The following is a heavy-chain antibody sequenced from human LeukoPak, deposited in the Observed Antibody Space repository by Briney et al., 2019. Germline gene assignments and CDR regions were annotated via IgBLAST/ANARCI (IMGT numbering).Heavy chain of an antibody. V-gene: IGHV1-46*01. CDR2: INPSGGST. CDR1: GYTFTSYY. CDR3: AYGDGYNNYFDY. J-gene: IGHJ4*02. Sequence: ASVKVSCKASGYTFTSYYMHWVRQAPGQGLEWMGIINPSGGSTSYAQKCQGRVTITADESTSTAYMELSSLRSEDTAVYFCAYGDGYNNYFDYGGQGTRVTVSS. D-gene: IGHD5-24*01.